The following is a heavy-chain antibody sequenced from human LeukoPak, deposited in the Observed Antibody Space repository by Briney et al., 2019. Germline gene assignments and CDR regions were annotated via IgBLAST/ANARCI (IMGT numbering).Heavy chain of an antibody. Sequence: SETLSLTCTVSGGSISSGSYCWSWIRQPAGKGLEWIGHIYSSGSTNYNPSLKSRVTISVDTSKNQFSLQFSLKLSSVTAADTAVYYCAREELGSSDAFDIWGQGTMVTVSS. J-gene: IGHJ3*02. D-gene: IGHD1-26*01. CDR2: IYSSGST. CDR3: AREELGSSDAFDI. CDR1: GGSISSGSYC. V-gene: IGHV4-61*10.